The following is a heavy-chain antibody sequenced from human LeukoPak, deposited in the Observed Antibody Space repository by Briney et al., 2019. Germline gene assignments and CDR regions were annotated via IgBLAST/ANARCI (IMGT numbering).Heavy chain of an antibody. CDR2: IYYSGST. V-gene: IGHV4-59*01. Sequence: SETLSLTCTVSGGSISSYYWSWIRQPPGKGLEWIGYIYYSGSTNYNPSLKSRVTISADTSKNQFSLKLSSVTAADTAVYYCARDRGYGMDVWGQGTTVTVSS. CDR1: GGSISSYY. CDR3: ARDRGYGMDV. J-gene: IGHJ6*02.